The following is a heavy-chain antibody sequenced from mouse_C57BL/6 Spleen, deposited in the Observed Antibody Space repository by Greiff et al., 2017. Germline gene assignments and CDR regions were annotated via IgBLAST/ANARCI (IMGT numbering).Heavy chain of an antibody. V-gene: IGHV5-17*01. D-gene: IGHD2-3*01. Sequence: EVKLVESGGGLVKPGGSLKLSCAASGFTFSDYGMHWVRQAPEKGLEWVAYISSGSSTIYYADTVKGRFTISRDNAKNTLFLQMTSLRSEDTAMYYCARRDGYYGLAMDYWGQGTSVTVSS. CDR2: ISSGSSTI. CDR3: ARRDGYYGLAMDY. J-gene: IGHJ4*01. CDR1: GFTFSDYG.